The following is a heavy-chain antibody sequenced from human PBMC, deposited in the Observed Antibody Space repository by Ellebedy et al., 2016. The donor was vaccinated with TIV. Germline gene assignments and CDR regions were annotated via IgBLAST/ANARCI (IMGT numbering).Heavy chain of an antibody. Sequence: GESLKISCVASGFTFSTYSVNWVRQAPGKGLEWISFISSDSTTIYHADSVKGRFTISRDNAKNSLYLQINSLRAEDTAVYYCARDGNRQIQLSEYYFDYWGQGTLVTVSS. CDR1: GFTFSTYS. V-gene: IGHV3-48*04. CDR2: ISSDSTTI. J-gene: IGHJ4*02. D-gene: IGHD5-24*01. CDR3: ARDGNRQIQLSEYYFDY.